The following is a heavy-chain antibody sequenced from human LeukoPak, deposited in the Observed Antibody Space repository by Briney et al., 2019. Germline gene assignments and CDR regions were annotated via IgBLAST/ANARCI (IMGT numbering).Heavy chain of an antibody. CDR2: ISSSSSYI. CDR3: ARAPARYCSGGSCYYYYYMDV. Sequence: GGSLRLSCAASGFTFSSYSMNWVRQAPGKGLEWVSSISSSSSYIYYADSVKGRFTISRDNAKYSLYLQMNSLRAEDTAVYYCARAPARYCSGGSCYYYYYMDVWGKGTTVTVSS. V-gene: IGHV3-21*01. CDR1: GFTFSSYS. D-gene: IGHD2-15*01. J-gene: IGHJ6*03.